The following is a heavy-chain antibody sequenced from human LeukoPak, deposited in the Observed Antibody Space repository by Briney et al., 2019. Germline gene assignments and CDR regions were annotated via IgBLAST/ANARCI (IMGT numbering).Heavy chain of an antibody. V-gene: IGHV4-59*12. CDR1: GGSISSYY. CDR3: ARLMVRGVIKSSGYFDY. Sequence: SETLSLTCTVSGGSISSYYWSWIRQPPGKGLEWIGYIYYSGSTNYNPSLKSRVTISVDTSKNQFSLKLSSVTAADTAVYYCARLMVRGVIKSSGYFDYWGQGTLVTVSS. J-gene: IGHJ4*02. CDR2: IYYSGST. D-gene: IGHD3-10*01.